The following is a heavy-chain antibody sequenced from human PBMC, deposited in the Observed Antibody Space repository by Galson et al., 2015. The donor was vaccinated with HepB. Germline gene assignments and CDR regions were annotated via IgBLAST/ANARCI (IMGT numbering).Heavy chain of an antibody. J-gene: IGHJ5*02. Sequence: VKVSYKASGYTFTSYYMHWVRQAPGQGLEWMGIINPSGGITSYTQKFQGRVTMTRDTSTSTVYMELSSLRSEDTAVYYCARDDGSGSYGGAGTWFDPWGQGTLATVSS. CDR3: ARDDGSGSYGGAGTWFDP. D-gene: IGHD1-26*01. V-gene: IGHV1-46*01. CDR2: INPSGGIT. CDR1: GYTFTSYY.